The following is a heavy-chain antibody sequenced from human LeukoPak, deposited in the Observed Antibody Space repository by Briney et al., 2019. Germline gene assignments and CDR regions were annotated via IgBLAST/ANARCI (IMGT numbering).Heavy chain of an antibody. CDR2: IYYSGST. V-gene: IGHV4-59*11. CDR3: ARVVPAAMGYYYYYMDV. Sequence: SETLSLTCTVSGGSISSHYWSWIRQPPGKGLEWIGYIYYSGSTNYNPSLKSRVTISADTSKNQFSLKLSSVTAADTAVYYCARVVPAAMGYYYYYMDVWGKGTTVTVSS. CDR1: GGSISSHY. D-gene: IGHD2-2*01. J-gene: IGHJ6*03.